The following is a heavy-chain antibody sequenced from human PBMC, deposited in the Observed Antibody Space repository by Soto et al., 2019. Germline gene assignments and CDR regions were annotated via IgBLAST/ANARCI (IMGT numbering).Heavy chain of an antibody. J-gene: IGHJ6*03. CDR3: ARARQLVGYFYYYMDV. CDR1: GYTFTNYG. Sequence: ASVKVSCKASGYTFTNYGITWVRQAPGQGLEWMGWISAYNGNTHYTQRLQGRVTITPDTSTSTAYMELRGLRSDDTAVYYCARARQLVGYFYYYMDVWGKGTTVTVS. V-gene: IGHV1-18*01. D-gene: IGHD6-6*01. CDR2: ISAYNGNT.